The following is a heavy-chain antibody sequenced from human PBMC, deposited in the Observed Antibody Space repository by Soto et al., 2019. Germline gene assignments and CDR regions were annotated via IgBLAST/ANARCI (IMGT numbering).Heavy chain of an antibody. V-gene: IGHV4-30-2*01. CDR2: VYHTGSA. CDR1: GGSISSDGYS. D-gene: IGHD3-16*02. CDR3: ARDRSATGFDP. J-gene: IGHJ5*02. Sequence: QLQLQESGSGLVKPSQTLSLTCAVSGGSISSDGYSWSWIRQPPGKGLEWIGYVYHTGSASYNPSLKSRVTISVDRSKNQFSLNLDSVTAADTAVYYCARDRSATGFDPWGQGTLVTVSS.